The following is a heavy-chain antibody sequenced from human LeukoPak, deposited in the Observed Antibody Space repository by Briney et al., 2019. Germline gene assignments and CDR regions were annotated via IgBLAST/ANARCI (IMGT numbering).Heavy chain of an antibody. Sequence: PGGSLRLSCAASGFTFSSYAMHWVRQAPGKGLEWVAFIRYDGSNKYYADSVKGRFTISRDNSKNTLYLQMNSLRAEDTAVYYCAKDYDYWGQGTLVTVSS. V-gene: IGHV3-30*02. CDR3: AKDYDY. CDR1: GFTFSSYA. CDR2: IRYDGSNK. J-gene: IGHJ4*02.